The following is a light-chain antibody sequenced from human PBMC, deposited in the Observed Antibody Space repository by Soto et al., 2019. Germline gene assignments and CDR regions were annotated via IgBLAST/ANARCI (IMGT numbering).Light chain of an antibody. Sequence: EIVFPQSPGTLSLSPGERSTLSCSASQSVSSSYLAWYQQKPGQAPRLLIYGVSSRASGIPDRFFGSGSGTDFTLTINRLEPEDFAVYYCQQYANSPITFGQGTRLEIK. CDR1: QSVSSSY. V-gene: IGKV3-20*01. CDR2: GVS. CDR3: QQYANSPIT. J-gene: IGKJ5*01.